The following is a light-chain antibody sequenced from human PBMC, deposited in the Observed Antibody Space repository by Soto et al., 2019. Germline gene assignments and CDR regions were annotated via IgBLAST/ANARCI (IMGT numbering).Light chain of an antibody. J-gene: IGKJ3*01. Sequence: IVITQSPATVYLYTGERVTXSCRTSQSVSSDLAFYQQNPGQTPRLLIYAASARATSIPARFSGSACGTEFTLTISILQTEDLANYFCQRYNNWSTFGHVTNLYI. CDR2: AAS. CDR3: QRYNNWST. CDR1: QSVSSD. V-gene: IGKV3-15*01.